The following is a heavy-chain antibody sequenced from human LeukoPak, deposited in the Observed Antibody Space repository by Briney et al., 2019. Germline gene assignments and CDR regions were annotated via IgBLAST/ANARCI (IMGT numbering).Heavy chain of an antibody. CDR2: ICYSGST. CDR1: GGSISSSSYY. J-gene: IGHJ5*02. V-gene: IGHV4-39*01. CDR3: ARRDDFLNWFDP. D-gene: IGHD3-3*01. Sequence: PSETLSLTCTVSGGSISSSSYYWGWIRQPPGKGLEWIGSICYSGSTYYNPSLKSRVTISVDTSKNQFSLKLSSVTAADTAVYYCARRDDFLNWFDPWGQGTLVTASS.